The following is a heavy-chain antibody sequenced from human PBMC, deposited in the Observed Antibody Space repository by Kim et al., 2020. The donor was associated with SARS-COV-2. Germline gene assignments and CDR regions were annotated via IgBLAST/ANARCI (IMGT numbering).Heavy chain of an antibody. CDR2: ISYDGSNK. CDR1: GFTFSSYA. Sequence: GGSLRLSCAASGFTFSSYAMHWVRQAPGKGLEWVAVISYDGSNKYYADSVKGRFTISRDNSKNTLYLQMNSLRAEDTAVYYCARDLEQLVLFYYYGMDVWGQGTTSPSP. V-gene: IGHV3-30-3*01. D-gene: IGHD6-13*01. J-gene: IGHJ6*02. CDR3: ARDLEQLVLFYYYGMDV.